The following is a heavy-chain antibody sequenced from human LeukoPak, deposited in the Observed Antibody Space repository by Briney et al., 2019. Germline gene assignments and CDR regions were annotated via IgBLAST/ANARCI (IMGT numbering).Heavy chain of an antibody. J-gene: IGHJ5*02. CDR2: IYHSGST. V-gene: IGHV4-4*02. D-gene: IGHD3-10*01. CDR1: GGSISSSNW. Sequence: SETLSLTCAVSGGSISSSNWWGWVRQPPGKGLEWIGEIYHSGSTNYNPSLKSRVTISVDKSKNQFSLKLSSVTAADTAVYYCARINYYGSGSYYNEGWFDPWGQGTLVTVSS. CDR3: ARINYYGSGSYYNEGWFDP.